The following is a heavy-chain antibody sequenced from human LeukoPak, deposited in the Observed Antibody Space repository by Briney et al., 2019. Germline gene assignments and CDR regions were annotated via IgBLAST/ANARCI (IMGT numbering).Heavy chain of an antibody. CDR2: IIPILGIA. Sequence: SVKDSCKASGGTFSSYTISWVRQAPGQGLEWMGRIIPILGIANYAQKFQGRVTITADKSTSTAYMELSSLRSEDTAVYYCASLLTGGSYADYWGQGTLVTVSS. J-gene: IGHJ4*02. D-gene: IGHD1-26*01. CDR3: ASLLTGGSYADY. CDR1: GGTFSSYT. V-gene: IGHV1-69*02.